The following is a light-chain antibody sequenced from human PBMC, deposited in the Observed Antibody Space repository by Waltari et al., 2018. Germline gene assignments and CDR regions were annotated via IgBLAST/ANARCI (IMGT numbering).Light chain of an antibody. CDR3: MQGTHWPRT. V-gene: IGKV2-30*02. J-gene: IGKJ1*01. Sequence: DAVMTQSPLSLPVTLGQPASISCRSTQSLVHSDGNTYLNWYQQRPGQSPRRLIHKVSDRDSGVPDRFSGSGSGTDFTLKISRVEAEDVGVYYCMQGTHWPRTFGQGTRVEIK. CDR1: QSLVHSDGNTY. CDR2: KVS.